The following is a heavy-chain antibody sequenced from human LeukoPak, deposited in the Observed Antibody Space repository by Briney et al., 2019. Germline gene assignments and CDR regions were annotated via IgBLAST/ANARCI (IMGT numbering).Heavy chain of an antibody. CDR1: GFTFSTYA. J-gene: IGHJ4*02. Sequence: GGSLRLSCAASGFTFSTYAMSWVRQAPGKGLEWVSTISGSDGSTYYADSVKGRFTISRDNSKNTLYLQMNSLRAEDTAVYYCAKGGALVWSGSYYWGQGTLVTASS. D-gene: IGHD1-26*01. V-gene: IGHV3-23*01. CDR2: ISGSDGST. CDR3: AKGGALVWSGSYY.